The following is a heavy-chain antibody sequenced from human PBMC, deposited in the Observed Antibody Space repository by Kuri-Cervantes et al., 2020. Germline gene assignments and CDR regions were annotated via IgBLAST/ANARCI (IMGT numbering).Heavy chain of an antibody. Sequence: GESLKISCAASGFTFSSYWMSWVRQAPGKGLEWVANIKQDGSEKYYVDSVKGRFTISRDNAKNSLYLQMNSLRAEDTAVYYCARDRFWEYYYYYMDVWGKGTTVTVSS. D-gene: IGHD3-3*01. CDR3: ARDRFWEYYYYYMDV. CDR1: GFTFSSYW. V-gene: IGHV3-7*01. CDR2: IKQDGSEK. J-gene: IGHJ6*03.